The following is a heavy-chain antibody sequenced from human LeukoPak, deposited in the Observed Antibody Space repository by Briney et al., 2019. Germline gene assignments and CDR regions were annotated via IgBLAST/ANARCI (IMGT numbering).Heavy chain of an antibody. CDR3: ARGGY. CDR1: GFTFSSNS. J-gene: IGHJ4*02. Sequence: GGSMRLARAVSGFTFSSNSMNWDRQVPGKGLEWVSSISSSSSYIYYADSVKGRFTISRDNAKNSLYLQMNSLRAEDTAVYYCARGGYWGQGTLVTVSS. CDR2: ISSSSSYI. V-gene: IGHV3-21*01.